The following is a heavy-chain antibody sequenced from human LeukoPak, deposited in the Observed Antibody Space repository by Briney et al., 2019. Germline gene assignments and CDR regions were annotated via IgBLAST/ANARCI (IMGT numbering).Heavy chain of an antibody. CDR2: IYYTGSS. Sequence: PSETLSLTCTVSGGTIRSYYWSWIRQPPGKGLEWIGYIYYTGSSNYNPSLKSRVTISVDTSKNQFSLKLSSVTAADTAVYYCARVIRYFDWWSQGTLVTVSS. CDR3: ARVIRYFDW. D-gene: IGHD3-9*01. J-gene: IGHJ4*02. V-gene: IGHV4-59*01. CDR1: GGTIRSYY.